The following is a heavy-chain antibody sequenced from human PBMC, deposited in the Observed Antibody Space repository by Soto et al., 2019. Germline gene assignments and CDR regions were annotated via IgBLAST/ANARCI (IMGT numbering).Heavy chain of an antibody. V-gene: IGHV3-21*01. D-gene: IGHD6-13*01. CDR3: TRDASRDSSARGWFDP. CDR2: VSSNSAYI. CDR1: GFTFRSFT. J-gene: IGHJ5*02. Sequence: GESLKISCAASGFTFRSFTMNWVRQAPGKGLEWVSTVSSNSAYIYYTDALRGRFTISRDNAKNSLHLQMNSLRAEDTAVYYCTRDASRDSSARGWFDPWGPGTLVTVSS.